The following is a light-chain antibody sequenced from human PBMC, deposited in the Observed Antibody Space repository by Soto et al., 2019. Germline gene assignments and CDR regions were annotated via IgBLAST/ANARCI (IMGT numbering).Light chain of an antibody. CDR3: QQSYSSPFT. V-gene: IGKV1-39*01. Sequence: DIPMTQSPSSLSASVGDRVTITCRASQSISSYLNWYQQKPGKAPNLLIYAASSLQSGVPSKFSGSGSGTDFTLTISSLQPEGFATYYCQQSYSSPFTFGPGTKVDIK. CDR1: QSISSY. J-gene: IGKJ3*01. CDR2: AAS.